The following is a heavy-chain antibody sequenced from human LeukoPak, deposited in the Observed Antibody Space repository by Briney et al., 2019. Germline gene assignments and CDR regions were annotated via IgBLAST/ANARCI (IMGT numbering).Heavy chain of an antibody. CDR2: INYSGST. CDR3: ARVAVTTIYYYYYGMDV. J-gene: IGHJ6*02. Sequence: PSETLSLTCAVSGLSFSGYYWSWLRPPPGRGRAWMGEINYSGSTNYNPSLKRRVTITVDTPKNQFSLKLSSVAAADTTVDYCARVAVTTIYYYYYGMDVWGQGTTVTVSS. D-gene: IGHD4-17*01. CDR1: GLSFSGYY. V-gene: IGHV4-34*01.